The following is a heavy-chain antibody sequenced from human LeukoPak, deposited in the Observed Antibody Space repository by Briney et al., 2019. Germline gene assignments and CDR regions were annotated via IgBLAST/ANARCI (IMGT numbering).Heavy chain of an antibody. Sequence: SETLSLTCAVSGYSISSGYYWGWIRQPPGNGLEWIGSVYHSGSTYYNPSLKSRVTISVDTSKNQFSLKLSSVTAADTAVYYCARLGSRFSEWLKFVYWGQGTLVTVSS. CDR1: GYSISSGYY. V-gene: IGHV4-38-2*01. J-gene: IGHJ4*02. CDR2: VYHSGST. CDR3: ARLGSRFSEWLKFVY. D-gene: IGHD3-3*01.